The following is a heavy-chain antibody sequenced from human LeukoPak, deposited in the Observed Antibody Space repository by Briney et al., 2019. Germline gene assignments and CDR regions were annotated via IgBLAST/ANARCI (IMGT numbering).Heavy chain of an antibody. CDR2: IWYDGSIK. V-gene: IGHV3-33*01. CDR1: GFTFSTYG. Sequence: GRSLRLSCAASGFTFSTYGMHWVRQAPGKGLEWVAVIWYDGSIKYYADSVKGRFTISRDNSKNTLYLQMNSLRAEDTAVYYCARVVVALDAFDIWGQGTMVTVSS. D-gene: IGHD2-21*01. J-gene: IGHJ3*02. CDR3: ARVVVALDAFDI.